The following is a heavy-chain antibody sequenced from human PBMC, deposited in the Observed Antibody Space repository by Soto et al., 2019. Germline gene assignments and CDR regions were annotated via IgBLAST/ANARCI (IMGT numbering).Heavy chain of an antibody. V-gene: IGHV1-3*01. J-gene: IGHJ4*02. CDR2: INAGNGNT. CDR3: AGAVAVPADFDY. CDR1: GYTFTGYA. D-gene: IGHD6-19*01. Sequence: ASLKVSCKASGYTFTGYAMHWVRQAPGQRLEWMGWINAGNGNTKYSQKFQGRVTITRDTSASTAYMELSSLRSEDTAVYYCAGAVAVPADFDYWGQGTLVTVSS.